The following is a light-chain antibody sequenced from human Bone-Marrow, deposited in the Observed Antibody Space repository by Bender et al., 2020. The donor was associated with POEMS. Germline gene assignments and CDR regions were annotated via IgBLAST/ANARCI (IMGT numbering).Light chain of an antibody. CDR1: NIGTKS. J-gene: IGLJ3*02. CDR3: QSYDNSLGGWV. CDR2: DDS. V-gene: IGLV3-21*03. Sequence: SYVLTQPPSVSVAPGKTATITCGENNIGTKSVHWYQQKPGQAPVLVVYDDSDRPSGVPDRFSGSKSGTSASLAITGLQAEDEGDYYCQSYDNSLGGWVFGGGTKLTVL.